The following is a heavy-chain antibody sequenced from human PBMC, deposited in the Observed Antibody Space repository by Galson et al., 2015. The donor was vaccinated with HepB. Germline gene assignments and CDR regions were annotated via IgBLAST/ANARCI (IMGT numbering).Heavy chain of an antibody. D-gene: IGHD3-22*01. V-gene: IGHV1-8*01. CDR2: MNANSGNR. CDR3: ARAIYESSGYYYFDY. CDR1: GYTFTFND. Sequence: SVKVSCKASGYTFTFNDINWVRQATGQGLEWMGWMNANSGNRGYAPKFQGRVTMTWNTSISTAYMELSSLRSDDTAVFYCARAIYESSGYYYFDYWGQGTLVTVSS. J-gene: IGHJ4*02.